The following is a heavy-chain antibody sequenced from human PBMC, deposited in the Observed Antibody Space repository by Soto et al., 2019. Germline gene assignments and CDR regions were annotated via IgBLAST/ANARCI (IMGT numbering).Heavy chain of an antibody. Sequence: QVQLQESGPGLVKPSQTLSLTCAVSGGSISSGDYYWSWVRQPPGKGLEWIGYIYYSGNTYYKSSLKSRLTISSDTSKNQFSLKLSSVTAADTAVYYCARETGHARYFDLWGPGTLVTVSS. CDR2: IYYSGNT. CDR3: ARETGHARYFDL. J-gene: IGHJ2*01. V-gene: IGHV4-30-4*01. CDR1: GGSISSGDYY.